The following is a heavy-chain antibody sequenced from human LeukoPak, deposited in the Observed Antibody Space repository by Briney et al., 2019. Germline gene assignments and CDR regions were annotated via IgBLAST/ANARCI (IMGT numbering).Heavy chain of an antibody. D-gene: IGHD5-12*01. CDR2: IRPLLRTT. Sequence: LGSSVKVSCKASGGTFSSYAISWVRQAPGQGIEWMGGIRPLLRTTIYAQRFQGRLTIAADESTSTAYMDLSSLRSEDTAVYYCARDLPPSPAYSGYQEAFDFWGQGTMVTVSS. V-gene: IGHV1-69*01. CDR3: ARDLPPSPAYSGYQEAFDF. CDR1: GGTFSSYA. J-gene: IGHJ3*01.